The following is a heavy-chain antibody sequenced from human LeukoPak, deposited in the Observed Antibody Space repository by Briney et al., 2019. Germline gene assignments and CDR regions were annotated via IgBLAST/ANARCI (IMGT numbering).Heavy chain of an antibody. CDR3: ARDQGGIAVAGVFDY. V-gene: IGHV4-59*01. D-gene: IGHD6-19*01. CDR2: IYYSGST. J-gene: IGHJ4*02. Sequence: SETLSLTCTVSGGSISSYYWSWIRQPPGKGLEWIGYIYYSGSTNYNPSLKSRVTISVDTSKNQFSLKLSSVTAADTAVYYCARDQGGIAVAGVFDYWGQGTLVTVSS. CDR1: GGSISSYY.